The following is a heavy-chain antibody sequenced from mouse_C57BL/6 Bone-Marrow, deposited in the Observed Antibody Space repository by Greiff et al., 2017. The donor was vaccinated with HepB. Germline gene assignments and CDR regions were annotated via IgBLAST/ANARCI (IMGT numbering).Heavy chain of an antibody. CDR3: ARRGEAAQAAYYFDY. CDR2: IYWDDDK. V-gene: IGHV8-12*01. Sequence: QVTLKESGPGILQSSQTLSLTCSFSGFSLSTSGMGVSWIRQPSGKGLEWLAHIYWDDDKRYNPSLKSRLTISKDTSRNQVFLKITSVDTADTATYYCARRGEAAQAAYYFDYWGQGTTLTVSS. CDR1: GFSLSTSGMG. J-gene: IGHJ2*01. D-gene: IGHD3-2*02.